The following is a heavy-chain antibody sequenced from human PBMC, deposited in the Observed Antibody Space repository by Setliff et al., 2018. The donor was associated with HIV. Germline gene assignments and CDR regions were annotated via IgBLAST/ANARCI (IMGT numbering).Heavy chain of an antibody. Sequence: SETLSLTCTVSGGSMSTYYWSWIRQPPGKGLEWIGYIYTGGSTNYNPSLRSRVTISVDTSKNHFSLRLSSVTAADTAVYYCARGEFYCGTDCYWSSFDYWGQGILVTAPQ. J-gene: IGHJ4*02. CDR1: GGSMSTYY. CDR3: ARGEFYCGTDCYWSSFDY. D-gene: IGHD2-21*02. V-gene: IGHV4-4*08. CDR2: IYTGGST.